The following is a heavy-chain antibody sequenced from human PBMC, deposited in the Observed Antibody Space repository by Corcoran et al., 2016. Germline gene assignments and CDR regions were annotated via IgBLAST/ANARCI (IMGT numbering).Heavy chain of an antibody. J-gene: IGHJ6*02. CDR1: GFTFSSYD. D-gene: IGHD2-15*01. CDR3: ARGSSPYGMDV. CDR2: IGTAGDT. Sequence: EVQLVESGGGLVQPGGSLRLSCAASGFTFSSYDMHWVRQATGKGLEWVSAIGTAGDTYYPGSVKGRFTNSRENAKNSLYLQMNSLRAEDTAVYYCARGSSPYGMDVWGQGTTVTVSS. V-gene: IGHV3-13*01.